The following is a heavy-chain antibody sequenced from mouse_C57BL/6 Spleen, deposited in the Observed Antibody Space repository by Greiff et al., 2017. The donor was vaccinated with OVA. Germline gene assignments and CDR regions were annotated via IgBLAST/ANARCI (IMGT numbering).Heavy chain of an antibody. D-gene: IGHD1-1*01. V-gene: IGHV1-59*01. CDR1: GYTFTSYW. J-gene: IGHJ2*01. CDR3: ARPLSVVAGGYFDY. Sequence: VQLQQPGAELVRPGTSVKLSCKASGYTFTSYWMHWVKQRPGQGLEWIGVIDPSDSYTNYNQKFKGKATLTVDTSSSTAYMQLSSLTSEDSAVYYCARPLSVVAGGYFDYWGQGTTLTVSS. CDR2: IDPSDSYT.